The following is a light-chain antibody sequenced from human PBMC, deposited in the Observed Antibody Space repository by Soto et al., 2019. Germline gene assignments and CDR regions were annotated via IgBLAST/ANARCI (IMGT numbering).Light chain of an antibody. CDR3: HHYVISPFT. Sequence: EIVLTQSPGTLSLSPGERAALSCRASQTISQTYIAWFQQRPGQPPRLLISATSSRATGIPDRFSGSGSGTDFTLTIRRLEPEDFALYYSHHYVISPFTFGHGTKVEI. V-gene: IGKV3-20*01. CDR2: ATS. J-gene: IGKJ3*01. CDR1: QTISQTY.